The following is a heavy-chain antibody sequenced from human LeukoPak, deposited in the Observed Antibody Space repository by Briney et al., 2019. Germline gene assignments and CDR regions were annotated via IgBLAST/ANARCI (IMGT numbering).Heavy chain of an antibody. J-gene: IGHJ4*02. D-gene: IGHD6-6*01. V-gene: IGHV3-74*01. CDR3: ARRAYSSSSPPFDY. Sequence: GGALRLSCAASGFTFSSYWMHWVRQAPGKGLVWVSHINSEGSSTTYANSVKGRFTISRDNAKNTLYLQMNNLRAEDTAVYYCARRAYSSSSPPFDYWGQGTLVTVSS. CDR1: GFTFSSYW. CDR2: INSEGSST.